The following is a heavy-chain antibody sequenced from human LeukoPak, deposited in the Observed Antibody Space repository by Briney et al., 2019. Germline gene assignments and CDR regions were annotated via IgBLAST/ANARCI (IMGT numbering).Heavy chain of an antibody. Sequence: GGSLRLSCAASGFTFSSYGMRWVRQTPGKGPEWGAVIWYDGSNKYYAESVKVRFTISRDNSKNTLFLQMNSLRAEDTAVYYCARDFVAYDISGYPPFVDYWGQGTLVTVSS. J-gene: IGHJ4*02. D-gene: IGHD3-22*01. V-gene: IGHV3-33*01. CDR3: ARDFVAYDISGYPPFVDY. CDR1: GFTFSSYG. CDR2: IWYDGSNK.